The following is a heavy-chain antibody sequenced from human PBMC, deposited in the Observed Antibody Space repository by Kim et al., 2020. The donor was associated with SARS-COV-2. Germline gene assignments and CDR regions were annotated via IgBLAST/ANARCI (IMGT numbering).Heavy chain of an antibody. D-gene: IGHD3-10*01. Sequence: GGSLRLSCAASGFTFSSYAMSWVRQAPGKGLEWVSAISGSGGSTYYADSVKGRFTISRDNSKNTLYLQMNSLRAEDTAVYYCAKDVLLWFGEKDFDYWGQGTLVTVSS. CDR3: AKDVLLWFGEKDFDY. J-gene: IGHJ4*02. CDR1: GFTFSSYA. CDR2: ISGSGGST. V-gene: IGHV3-23*01.